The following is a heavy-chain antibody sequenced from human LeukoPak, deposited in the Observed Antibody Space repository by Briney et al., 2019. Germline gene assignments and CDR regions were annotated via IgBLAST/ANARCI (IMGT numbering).Heavy chain of an antibody. Sequence: ASVKISCKVSGYTFTDYYMHWVQQAPGKGLEWMGLVDPEGGETIYAEKFQGRVTITADTSTDTAYMELSSLRSEDTAVYYCATDLMITMVRGVILDYWGQGTLVTVSS. CDR3: ATDLMITMVRGVILDY. CDR2: VDPEGGET. D-gene: IGHD3-10*01. CDR1: GYTFTDYY. V-gene: IGHV1-69-2*01. J-gene: IGHJ4*02.